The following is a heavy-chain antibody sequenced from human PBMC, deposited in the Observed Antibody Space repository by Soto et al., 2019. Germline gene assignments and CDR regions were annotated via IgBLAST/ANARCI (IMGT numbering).Heavy chain of an antibody. J-gene: IGHJ5*02. D-gene: IGHD3-10*01. CDR3: ARGQPTGGFDP. Sequence: SETLSLTCTVSGGSISSGGYYWSWIRQHPGKGLEWIGCIYYSGSTYYNPSLKSRVTISVDTSKNQFSLKLSSVTAADTAVYYCARGQPTGGFDPWGQGTLVTVSS. CDR2: IYYSGST. V-gene: IGHV4-31*03. CDR1: GGSISSGGYY.